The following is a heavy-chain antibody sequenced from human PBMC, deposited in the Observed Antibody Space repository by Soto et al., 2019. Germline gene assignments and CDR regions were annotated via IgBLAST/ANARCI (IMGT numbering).Heavy chain of an antibody. CDR2: IYTSGST. J-gene: IGHJ6*02. V-gene: IGHV4-4*07. D-gene: IGHD3-3*01. CDR1: GGSISSYY. Sequence: SETLSLTCTVSGGSISSYYWSWIRQPAGKGLEWIGRIYTSGSTNYNPSPKSRVTMSVDTSKNQFSLKLRSVTAADTAAYYCARAFGDFWSGYPHDYYYYGIDVWGQGTTVTVSS. CDR3: ARAFGDFWSGYPHDYYYYGIDV.